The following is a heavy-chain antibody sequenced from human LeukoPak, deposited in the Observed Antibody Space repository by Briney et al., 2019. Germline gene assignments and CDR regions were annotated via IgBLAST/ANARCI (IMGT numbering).Heavy chain of an antibody. CDR2: INPSGGST. V-gene: IGHV1-46*01. J-gene: IGHJ5*02. CDR3: ARDLGVVIMYNWFDP. CDR1: GYTFSSYY. Sequence: ASVKVSCKASGYTFSSYYMHWVRQAPGQGLEWMGIINPSGGSTSYAQKFQGRVTMTRDTSISTAYMELSRLRSDDTAVYYCARDLGVVIMYNWFDPWGQGTLVTVSS. D-gene: IGHD3-3*01.